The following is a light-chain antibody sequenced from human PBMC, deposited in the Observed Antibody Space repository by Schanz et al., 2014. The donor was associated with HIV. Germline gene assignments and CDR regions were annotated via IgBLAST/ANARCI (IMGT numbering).Light chain of an antibody. V-gene: IGKV1-5*01. Sequence: DIQMTQSPSTLSASVGDRISITCRASQSVSTWLAWYQQKPGKAPKVLIYAASSLQRGAPSRFSGSGSGTEFTLTISSLQPEDFATYYCQQYNNYPLTFGLGTKVAIK. J-gene: IGKJ1*01. CDR3: QQYNNYPLT. CDR1: QSVSTW. CDR2: AAS.